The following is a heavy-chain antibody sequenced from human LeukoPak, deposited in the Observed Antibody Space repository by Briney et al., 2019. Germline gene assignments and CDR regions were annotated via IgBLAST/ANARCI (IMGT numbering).Heavy chain of an antibody. J-gene: IGHJ4*02. Sequence: SETLSLTCTVSGDPITSYYWSWIRQSPGKGLEWIGYIYTNGRTNYNPCLKSRVTMSVDTSKNQLSLKLNSVTAADTAIYYCARRNDYDGHFDYWGQGALVTVSS. CDR2: IYTNGRT. CDR1: GDPITSYY. CDR3: ARRNDYDGHFDY. V-gene: IGHV4-4*09. D-gene: IGHD4-23*01.